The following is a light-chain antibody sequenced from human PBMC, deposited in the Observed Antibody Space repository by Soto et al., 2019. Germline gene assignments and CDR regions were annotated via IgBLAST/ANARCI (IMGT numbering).Light chain of an antibody. J-gene: IGLJ2*01. Sequence: QSVLTQPPSASGTPGQRVTISCSGSRYNIGSNHVYWYQQHPGTAPKLLIYRNNQRPSGVPDRFSGSKSGTSASLAISGLXSEDEAXXSCATWDDRVTGVLFGGGTKLTVL. CDR3: ATWDDRVTGVL. V-gene: IGLV1-47*01. CDR2: RNN. CDR1: RYNIGSNH.